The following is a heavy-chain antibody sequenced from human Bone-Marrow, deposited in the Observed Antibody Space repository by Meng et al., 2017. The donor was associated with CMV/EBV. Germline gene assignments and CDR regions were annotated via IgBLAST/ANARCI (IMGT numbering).Heavy chain of an antibody. J-gene: IGHJ3*02. CDR2: ISSSSSYI. CDR3: ARDPPPGWVTTVQGDAFDI. V-gene: IGHV3-21*04. D-gene: IGHD4-17*01. Sequence: GESLKISCAASGFTFSSYSMNWVRQAPGKGLEWVSSISSSSSYIYYTDSVKGRFTISRDNTKKSLYLQMNSLRSEDTAVYYCARDPPPGWVTTVQGDAFDIWGQGTMVTVSS. CDR1: GFTFSSYS.